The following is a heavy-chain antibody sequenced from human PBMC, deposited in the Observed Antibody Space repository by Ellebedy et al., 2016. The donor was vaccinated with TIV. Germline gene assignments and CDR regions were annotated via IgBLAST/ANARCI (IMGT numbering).Heavy chain of an antibody. V-gene: IGHV1-2*02. CDR3: ARDLGQWLVRYCFDY. J-gene: IGHJ4*02. D-gene: IGHD6-19*01. Sequence: ASVKVSCKASGYPFTGYYIHWVRQAPGQGLEWMGWINPNSGSTNFAQNFQGRVTVTSDTSISTAYMELTRLTSDDTAVYFCARDLGQWLVRYCFDYWGQGTLVTVSS. CDR1: GYPFTGYY. CDR2: INPNSGST.